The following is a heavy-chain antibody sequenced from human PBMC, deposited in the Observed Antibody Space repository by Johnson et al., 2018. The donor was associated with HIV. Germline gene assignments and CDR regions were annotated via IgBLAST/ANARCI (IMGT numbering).Heavy chain of an antibody. CDR1: GFTFSSYA. V-gene: IGHV3-30-3*01. CDR3: ARGSYNCWSGEREAFDI. J-gene: IGHJ3*02. CDR2: ISHDGSNK. Sequence: QVQLVESGGGVVQPGRSLRLSCAASGFTFSSYAMHWVRQAPGKGLEWVAVISHDGSNKYYADSVKGRFTISRDISKNTLYLQMNSLGAEDTAVYYCARGSYNCWSGEREAFDIWGQGTMVTVSS. D-gene: IGHD3-3*01.